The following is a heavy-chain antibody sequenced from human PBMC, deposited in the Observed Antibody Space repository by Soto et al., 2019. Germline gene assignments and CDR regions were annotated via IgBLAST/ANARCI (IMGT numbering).Heavy chain of an antibody. Sequence: QVQVVQSEVEVKRPGASVRISCKASGFTLDNHAMTWVRQAPGKGLEWMGWIGAIVYNDATNDARKFQGRLTMARDTSPNTVYMDLSSLRSDDTAVYYCARGTKGAGGWYFDFWGRGTLVVVSS. J-gene: IGHJ2*01. V-gene: IGHV1-18*01. CDR2: IGAIVYNDAT. CDR3: ARGTKGAGGWYFDF. CDR1: GFTLDNHA. D-gene: IGHD2-8*01.